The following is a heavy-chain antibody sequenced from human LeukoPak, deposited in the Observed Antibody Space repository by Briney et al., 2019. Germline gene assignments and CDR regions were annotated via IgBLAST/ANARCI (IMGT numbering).Heavy chain of an antibody. Sequence: ASVKVSCKASGYTFTSYYMHWVRQAPGQGLEWMGIINPSGGSTSYAQKFQGRVTMTRDTPTSTVYMELSSLRSEDTAVYYCARALRVGAIFDYWGQGTLVTVSS. CDR1: GYTFTSYY. J-gene: IGHJ4*02. CDR3: ARALRVGAIFDY. D-gene: IGHD1-26*01. V-gene: IGHV1-46*01. CDR2: INPSGGST.